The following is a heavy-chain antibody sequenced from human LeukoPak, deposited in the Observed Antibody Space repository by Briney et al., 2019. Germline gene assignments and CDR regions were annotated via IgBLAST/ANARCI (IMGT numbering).Heavy chain of an antibody. CDR2: INHRGST. CDR1: GGSFSGYY. J-gene: IGHJ4*02. D-gene: IGHD6-6*01. CDR3: AGPRAARLDY. Sequence: SETLSLTCAVYGGSFSGYYWSWIRQPPGKGLEWIGEINHRGSTNYNPSLKSRVTISVDTSKNQFSLKLSSVTAADTAVYYCAGPRAARLDYWGQGTLVTVSS. V-gene: IGHV4-34*01.